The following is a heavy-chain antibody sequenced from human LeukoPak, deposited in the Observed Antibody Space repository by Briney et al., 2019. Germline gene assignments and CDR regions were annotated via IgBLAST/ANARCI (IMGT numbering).Heavy chain of an antibody. CDR3: VYPPEGY. D-gene: IGHD1-14*01. Sequence: GGSLRLSCAASGFTFSSYAMNWVRQAPGKGLEWVSYITSSSSTIYYADSVKGRFTISRDNARNSLYLQMNSLRDEDTAVYYCVYPPEGYWGQGTLVTVSS. V-gene: IGHV3-48*02. CDR2: ITSSSSTI. J-gene: IGHJ4*02. CDR1: GFTFSSYA.